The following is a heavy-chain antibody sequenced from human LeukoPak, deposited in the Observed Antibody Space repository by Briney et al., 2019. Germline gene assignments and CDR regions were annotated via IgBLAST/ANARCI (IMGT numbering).Heavy chain of an antibody. CDR2: IKSKGDGETT. CDR1: GFTFTNAW. D-gene: IGHD3-10*01. J-gene: IGHJ4*02. CDR3: TTDLGLTMIRGVIVY. Sequence: PGGSLRLSCAASGFTFTNAWMTWVRQAPGKGLEWVVRIKSKGDGETTDYTAPVKGRFTMSRDDSKATLYLQMNSLAAEDTAVYYCTTDLGLTMIRGVIVYWGQGALVTVSS. V-gene: IGHV3-15*01.